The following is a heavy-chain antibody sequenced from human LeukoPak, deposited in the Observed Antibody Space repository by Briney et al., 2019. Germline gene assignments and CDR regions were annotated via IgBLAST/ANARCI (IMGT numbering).Heavy chain of an antibody. Sequence: ASVKVSCKASGYTFTGYYMHWVRQAPGQGLEWMGWINPNSGGTNYAQKFQGRVTMTRDTSISTAYMELSRLRSDDTAVYYCARDVFTIFGVVNGGPFDYWGQGTLVTVSS. V-gene: IGHV1-2*02. CDR1: GYTFTGYY. CDR3: ARDVFTIFGVVNGGPFDY. CDR2: INPNSGGT. D-gene: IGHD3-3*01. J-gene: IGHJ4*02.